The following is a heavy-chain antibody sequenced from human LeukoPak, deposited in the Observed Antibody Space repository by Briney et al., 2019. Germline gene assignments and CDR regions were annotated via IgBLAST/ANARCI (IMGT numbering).Heavy chain of an antibody. Sequence: SVKVSCKASGGTFSSYAISWVRQAPGQGLEWMGGIIPIFGTANYAQKFQGRVTITADESTSTAYMELSSLRSEDTAVYYCAREGSRGYCSSTSCYTGENRYWGQGTLVTASS. CDR2: IIPIFGTA. CDR3: AREGSRGYCSSTSCYTGENRY. J-gene: IGHJ4*02. V-gene: IGHV1-69*13. CDR1: GGTFSSYA. D-gene: IGHD2-2*02.